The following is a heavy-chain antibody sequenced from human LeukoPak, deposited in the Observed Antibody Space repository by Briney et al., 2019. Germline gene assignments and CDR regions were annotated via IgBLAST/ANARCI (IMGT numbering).Heavy chain of an antibody. J-gene: IGHJ6*04. CDR1: GFTFSNYE. CDR3: AELGITMIGGV. CDR2: ISGSGKNI. Sequence: GGSLRLSCAPSGFTFSNYEMNWVRQAPGKGLEWVSYISGSGKNIYYADSVKGRFTISRDNAKNSLYLQMNSLRAEDTAVYYCAELGITMIGGVWGKGTTVTISS. V-gene: IGHV3-48*03. D-gene: IGHD3-10*02.